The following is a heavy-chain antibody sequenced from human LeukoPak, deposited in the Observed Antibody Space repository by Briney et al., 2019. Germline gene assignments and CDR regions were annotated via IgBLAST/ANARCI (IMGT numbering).Heavy chain of an antibody. Sequence: GGSLRLSCAASGFTFSNAWMNWVRQAPGKGLEWVAQTKQDGSEKYYVDSVKGRFTTSRDKNSLFLQMNSVRAEDTAVYYCVGWGISGITNHWGQGTLVTVSS. CDR1: GFTFSNAW. D-gene: IGHD1-7*01. CDR3: VGWGISGITNH. V-gene: IGHV3-7*01. CDR2: TKQDGSEK. J-gene: IGHJ4*02.